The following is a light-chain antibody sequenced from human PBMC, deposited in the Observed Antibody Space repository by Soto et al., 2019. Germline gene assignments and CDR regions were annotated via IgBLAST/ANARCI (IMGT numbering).Light chain of an antibody. Sequence: DVPMSQYPNSLSASVGDRVTITCRASQNIKMYLNWYQQKPGKAPNLLIYSTSKLHNGVPSRFSGGGSGTDFTRTFIILKRDEYGNCFSGPSSTPSTFARGTRLDIK. CDR2: STS. V-gene: IGKV1-39*01. CDR1: QNIKMY. J-gene: IGKJ2*01. CDR3: GPSSTPST.